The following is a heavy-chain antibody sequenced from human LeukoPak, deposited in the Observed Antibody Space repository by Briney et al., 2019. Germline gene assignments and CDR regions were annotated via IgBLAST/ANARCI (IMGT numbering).Heavy chain of an antibody. CDR3: ARDSQQQLFDY. CDR1: GFTFSSCW. J-gene: IGHJ4*02. D-gene: IGHD6-13*01. Sequence: GGSLRLSCAASGFTFSSCWMHWVRQAPGKGLVWVSRINGDGSSTYYADSVKGRFTIFRDNSKNTLYLQMNSLRAEDTAVYYCARDSQQQLFDYWGQGTLVTVSS. V-gene: IGHV3-74*01. CDR2: INGDGSST.